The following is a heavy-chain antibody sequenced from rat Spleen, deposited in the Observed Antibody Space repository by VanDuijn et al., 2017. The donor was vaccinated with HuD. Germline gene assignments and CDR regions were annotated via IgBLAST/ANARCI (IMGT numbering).Heavy chain of an antibody. CDR1: GFTFNDYD. V-gene: IGHV5-20*01. CDR3: ATENYWFAY. CDR2: ISYDGSRT. Sequence: EVQLVESGGGLVQPGRSMKLSCAASGFTFNDYDMAWVRQAPPKGLEWVASISYDGSRTYFRDSVKGRFTISRDNAQNTLYLQMDSLRSEDTAPYYCATENYWFAYWGQGTLVTVSS. J-gene: IGHJ3*01. D-gene: IGHD1-10*01.